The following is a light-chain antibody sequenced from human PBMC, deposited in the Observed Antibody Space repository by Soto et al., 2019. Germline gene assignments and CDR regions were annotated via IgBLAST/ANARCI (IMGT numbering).Light chain of an antibody. CDR1: QGISRS. Sequence: AIQLTQSPSSLSASVGDRVTITCRASQGISRSLAWYQQKPGTAPKLLIYDASSLESGVTSRFSGTGSGTDFTLTISSLQPEDFATYYCQQFNNYPVTFGPGTKVDIK. J-gene: IGKJ3*01. CDR3: QQFNNYPVT. V-gene: IGKV1D-13*01. CDR2: DAS.